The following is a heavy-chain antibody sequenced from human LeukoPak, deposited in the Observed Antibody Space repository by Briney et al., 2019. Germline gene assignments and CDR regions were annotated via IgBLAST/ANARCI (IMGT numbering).Heavy chain of an antibody. CDR1: GGSISSYY. Sequence: SETLSLTCNVSGGSISSYYWNWIRQPPGKGLEWIGYIYYSGSTKYNPSLKNRVTISVDTSKNQFSLKLSSVTAADTAVYYCARVLPGEYYLDYWGQGTLVTVSS. CDR2: IYYSGST. D-gene: IGHD1-26*01. V-gene: IGHV4-59*01. CDR3: ARVLPGEYYLDY. J-gene: IGHJ4*02.